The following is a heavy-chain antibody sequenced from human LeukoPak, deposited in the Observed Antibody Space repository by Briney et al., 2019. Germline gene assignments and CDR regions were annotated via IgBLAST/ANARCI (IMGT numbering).Heavy chain of an antibody. V-gene: IGHV3-7*01. Sequence: GGSLRISCAASGFSFSSYWMSWVRQAPGKGLEWVANINPDGSNMLYVDSVKGRFTISRDNAKNSLYLQMNNLRAEDTAVYFCVSGFLQWLYWGQGTLVTVSS. J-gene: IGHJ4*02. CDR1: GFSFSSYW. D-gene: IGHD3-3*01. CDR2: INPDGSNM. CDR3: VSGFLQWLY.